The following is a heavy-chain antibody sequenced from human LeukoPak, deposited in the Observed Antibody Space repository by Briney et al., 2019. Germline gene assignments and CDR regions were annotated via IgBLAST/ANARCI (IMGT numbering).Heavy chain of an antibody. V-gene: IGHV3-33*01. Sequence: GRSLRLSCAASGFTFSSYGMHWVRQAPGKGLEWVAVIWYDGSNKYYADSVKGRFTISRDNSKNTLYLQMNSLRVEDTAVYYCAGDQDQAGALDYWGQGTLVTVSS. CDR2: IWYDGSNK. J-gene: IGHJ4*02. CDR1: GFTFSSYG. D-gene: IGHD6-25*01. CDR3: AGDQDQAGALDY.